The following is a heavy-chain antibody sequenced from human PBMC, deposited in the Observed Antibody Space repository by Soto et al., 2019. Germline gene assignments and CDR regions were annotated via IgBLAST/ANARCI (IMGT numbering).Heavy chain of an antibody. V-gene: IGHV4-59*11. J-gene: IGHJ4*02. CDR2: IYYSGST. CDR3: ARGGQSPFDY. CDR1: GGSISSQY. Sequence: SETLSLTCSVSGGSISSQYGSWIRQPTGKGLEWIGYIYYSGSTNYNPSLKSRVTMSVDTSNNQVSLNLSSVTAADTAVYYCARGGQSPFDYWGQGTLVTVS.